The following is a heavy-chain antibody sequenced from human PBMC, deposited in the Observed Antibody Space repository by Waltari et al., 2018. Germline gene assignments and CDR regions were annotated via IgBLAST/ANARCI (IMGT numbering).Heavy chain of an antibody. D-gene: IGHD3-22*01. CDR1: GGTFSSYA. CDR3: ARDRANYYDSSGYTFDY. CDR2: SIPIFGTA. V-gene: IGHV1-69*14. J-gene: IGHJ4*02. Sequence: QVQLVQPGAEVKKPGSSVKVSCKASGGTFSSYAISWVRQAPGQGLEWMGGSIPIFGTANYAQKFQGRVTITADKSTSTAYMELSSLRSEDTAVYYCARDRANYYDSSGYTFDYWGQGTLVTVSS.